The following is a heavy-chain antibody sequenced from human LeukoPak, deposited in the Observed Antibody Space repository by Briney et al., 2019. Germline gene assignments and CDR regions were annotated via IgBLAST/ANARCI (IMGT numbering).Heavy chain of an antibody. CDR3: TRQYSSGRGDFDY. Sequence: PSETLSLTCTVSGGSISSSSYYWGWIRQPPGKGLEWIGSIYYSGSTYYSPSLKSRITISVDTSKNQFSLKMSSVTAADTALYYCTRQYSSGRGDFDYWDQGTLVTVSS. J-gene: IGHJ4*02. V-gene: IGHV4-39*01. D-gene: IGHD6-19*01. CDR2: IYYSGST. CDR1: GGSISSSSYY.